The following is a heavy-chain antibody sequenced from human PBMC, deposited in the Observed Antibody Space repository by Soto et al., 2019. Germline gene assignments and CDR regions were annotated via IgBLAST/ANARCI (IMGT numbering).Heavy chain of an antibody. CDR1: GFTFSHYG. CDR2: IQSDGSKE. D-gene: IGHD2-2*01. V-gene: IGHV3-33*01. Sequence: QVQLVESGGGVVQPGKSLRLSCAASGFTFSHYGMHWVRQAPGKGLQWVAAIQSDGSKEYYGDSMKGLLTISRDDSENTLYLQMNRLSVEDTALYYCARDACGSPSCLDYWGQGTLVTVSS. J-gene: IGHJ4*02. CDR3: ARDACGSPSCLDY.